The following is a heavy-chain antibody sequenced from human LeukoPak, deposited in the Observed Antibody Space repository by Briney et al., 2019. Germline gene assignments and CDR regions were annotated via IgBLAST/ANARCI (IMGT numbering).Heavy chain of an antibody. Sequence: ASVKVSCKASGYTFTSYDINWVRQATGQGLEWMGWMSPNSGNTGYAQKFQGRVTITRNTSISTAYMELSSLRSEDTAVYYCARDRLPPYSSSSGYYYYMDVWGKGTTVTVSS. J-gene: IGHJ6*03. CDR3: ARDRLPPYSSSSGYYYYMDV. V-gene: IGHV1-8*03. CDR1: GYTFTSYD. D-gene: IGHD6-6*01. CDR2: MSPNSGNT.